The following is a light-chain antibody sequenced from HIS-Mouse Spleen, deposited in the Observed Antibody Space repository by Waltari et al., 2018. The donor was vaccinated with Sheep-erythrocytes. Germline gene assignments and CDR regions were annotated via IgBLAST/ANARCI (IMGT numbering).Light chain of an antibody. CDR1: QGIRND. CDR3: LQDYNYPYT. J-gene: IGKJ2*01. CDR2: AAS. Sequence: AIQMTQSPSSLSASVGARVTITCRASQGIRNDLGWYQQKLGKAPKVLIYAASSLQSGVPSRFSGSGSGTDFTLTISSLQPEDFATYYCLQDYNYPYTFGQGTKLEIK. V-gene: IGKV1-6*01.